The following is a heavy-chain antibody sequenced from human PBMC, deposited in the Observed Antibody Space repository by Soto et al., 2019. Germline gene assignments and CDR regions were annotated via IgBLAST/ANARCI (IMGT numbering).Heavy chain of an antibody. V-gene: IGHV1-69*06. CDR1: GGTFSSYA. J-gene: IGHJ6*02. D-gene: IGHD4-4*01. Sequence: SLQVSCKASGGTFSSYAISWVRQAPGQGLEWMGGIIPISGTANYAQKFQGRVTITADKSTSTAYMELSSLRSEDTAVYYCARVVMTTVPASSYSGMDVWGQGKTVTV. CDR2: IIPISGTA. CDR3: ARVVMTTVPASSYSGMDV.